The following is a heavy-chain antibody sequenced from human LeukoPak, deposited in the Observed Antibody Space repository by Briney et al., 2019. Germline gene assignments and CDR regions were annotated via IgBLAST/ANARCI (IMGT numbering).Heavy chain of an antibody. V-gene: IGHV2-5*02. CDR2: IYWDDDK. J-gene: IGHJ3*02. D-gene: IGHD3-9*01. Sequence: SGPTLVNPTQTLTLTCTFSGFSLSTSGGGVGWIRQPPGKALEWLALIYWDDDKRYSPSLKSRLNNTTDPSKNQVVLTMTNMDPVDTATYYCAHRRTSYYDILALLALDSWGQGTMVTVSS. CDR1: GFSLSTSGGG. CDR3: AHRRTSYYDILALLALDS.